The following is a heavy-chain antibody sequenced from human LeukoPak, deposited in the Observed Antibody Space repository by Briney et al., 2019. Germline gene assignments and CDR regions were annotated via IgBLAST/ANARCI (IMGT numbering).Heavy chain of an antibody. CDR1: GFTVSSNY. D-gene: IGHD5-12*01. Sequence: GGSLRLSCAASGFTVSSNYISWFRQAPGKGLEWVSVIYSGGSTYYADSVKGRFTISRDNSKNTLYLQMNSLRAEDTAVYYCAISGYDRYYFDYWRQGTLVTVSS. V-gene: IGHV3-66*01. J-gene: IGHJ4*02. CDR2: IYSGGST. CDR3: AISGYDRYYFDY.